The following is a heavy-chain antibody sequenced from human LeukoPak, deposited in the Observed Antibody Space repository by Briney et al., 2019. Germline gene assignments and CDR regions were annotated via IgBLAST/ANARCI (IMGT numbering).Heavy chain of an antibody. CDR2: FYYIGGT. D-gene: IGHD4-11*01. V-gene: IGHV4-39*01. CDR1: HGSISSSSYY. J-gene: IGHJ4*02. CDR3: ARILTTFDS. Sequence: KPSETLSLTCTVSHGSISSSSYYWGWIRQPPGKRLEWIGSFYYIGGTYYNPSLEGRVTISADSSKNQFSLKLTSVTAADTALYYCARILTTFDSWGQGTLVTVSS.